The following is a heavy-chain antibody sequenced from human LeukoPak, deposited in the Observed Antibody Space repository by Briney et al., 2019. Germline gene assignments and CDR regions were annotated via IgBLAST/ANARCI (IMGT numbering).Heavy chain of an antibody. D-gene: IGHD3-3*01. CDR3: ARDRDYDFWSGPPMDV. V-gene: IGHV4-31*03. J-gene: IGHJ6*02. CDR2: IYYSGST. Sequence: PSETLSLTCTVSGGSISSGGYYWSWIRQHPGKGLEWIGYIYYSGSTYYNPSLKSRVTISVDTSKNQFSLKLSSVTAAATAVYYCARDRDYDFWSGPPMDVWGQGTTVTVSS. CDR1: GGSISSGGYY.